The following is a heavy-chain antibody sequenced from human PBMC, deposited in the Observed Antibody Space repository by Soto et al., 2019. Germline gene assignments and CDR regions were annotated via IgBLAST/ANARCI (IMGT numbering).Heavy chain of an antibody. CDR1: GFTFSSYA. Sequence: QVQLVESGGGVVQPGRSLRLSCAASGFTFSSYAMHWVRQAPGKGLEWVAVISYDGSNKYYADSVKGRFTISRDNSKNTLYLQMNSLRAEDTAVYYCAREGTLEAAAADAFDIWGQGTMVTVSS. D-gene: IGHD6-13*01. J-gene: IGHJ3*02. V-gene: IGHV3-30-3*01. CDR2: ISYDGSNK. CDR3: AREGTLEAAAADAFDI.